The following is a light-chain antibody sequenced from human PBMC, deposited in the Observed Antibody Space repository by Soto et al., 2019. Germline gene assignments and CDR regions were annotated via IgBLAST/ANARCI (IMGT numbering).Light chain of an antibody. CDR1: QSVRSY. V-gene: IGKV3-11*01. CDR2: DAS. J-gene: IGKJ5*01. CDR3: QQRSNSPIT. Sequence: EIVRTQSPATLSLSPGERATLSYRASQSVRSYLAWYQQTPGQAPRXVIYDASNRATGVLARFRGSGAGTDCTRTISSLEPEDFSVDWCQQRSNSPITFGQGTRLENK.